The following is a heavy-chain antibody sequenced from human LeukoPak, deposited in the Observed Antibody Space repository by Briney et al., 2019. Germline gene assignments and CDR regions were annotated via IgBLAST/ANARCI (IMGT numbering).Heavy chain of an antibody. V-gene: IGHV4-59*12. D-gene: IGHD6-6*01. CDR2: IYYSGST. Sequence: SETLSLTCTVSGGSISSYYWSWIRQPPGXXLEWIGYIYYSGSTNYNPSLKSRVTISVDTSKNQFSLKLSSVTAADTAVYYCARDSIAGFDPWGQGTLVTVSS. CDR3: ARDSIAGFDP. J-gene: IGHJ5*02. CDR1: GGSISSYY.